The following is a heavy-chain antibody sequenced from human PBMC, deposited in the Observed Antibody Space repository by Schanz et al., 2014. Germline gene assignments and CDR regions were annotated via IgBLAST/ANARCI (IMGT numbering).Heavy chain of an antibody. V-gene: IGHV1-3*01. CDR2: INAGTGNA. J-gene: IGHJ4*02. CDR3: ARSGSSNWDFFDY. D-gene: IGHD6-13*01. Sequence: QVQLVQSWAEVKGPGASVKVSCKASGYSFTPFPIHWVRQAPGQRLEWMGWINAGTGNAEYSQKFQGRVTITRDTLASTAYMEVSSLRSEDTAVYYCARSGSSNWDFFDYWGQGTLVTVSS. CDR1: GYSFTPFP.